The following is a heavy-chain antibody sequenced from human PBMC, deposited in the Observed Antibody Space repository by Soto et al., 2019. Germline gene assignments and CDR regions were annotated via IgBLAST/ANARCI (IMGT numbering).Heavy chain of an antibody. CDR1: GYTFTGYA. Sequence: ASLKVSCKASGYTFTGYAIHWVRQAPGQRLEWMGWINAGNGKTKYSQKFRDRVTITRDTSATTAFMDLSSLRSEDTAVYYCARGRWTQTTADYYLDYWGQGTLVTVSS. CDR3: ARGRWTQTTADYYLDY. D-gene: IGHD1-1*01. V-gene: IGHV1-3*01. CDR2: INAGNGKT. J-gene: IGHJ4*02.